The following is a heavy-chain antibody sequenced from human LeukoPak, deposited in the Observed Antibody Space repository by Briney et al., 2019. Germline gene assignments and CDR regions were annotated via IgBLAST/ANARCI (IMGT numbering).Heavy chain of an antibody. CDR3: ARGEIAAAGT. CDR2: INPSGGST. D-gene: IGHD6-13*01. CDR1: GYTFTSYY. J-gene: IGHJ4*02. Sequence: GASVKVSCKASGYTFTSYYMHWVRQAPGQGLEWMGIINPSGGSTSYAQKFQGRVTITADKSTSTAYMELSSLRSEDTAVYYCARGEIAAAGTWGQGTLVTVSS. V-gene: IGHV1-46*01.